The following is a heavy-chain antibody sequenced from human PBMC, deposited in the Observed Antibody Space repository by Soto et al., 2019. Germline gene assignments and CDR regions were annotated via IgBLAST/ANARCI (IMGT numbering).Heavy chain of an antibody. CDR3: ARDISRDHGSWSGFSYFDN. J-gene: IGHJ4*02. CDR1: GFTFTNYA. Sequence: GGSLRLSCAASGFTFTNYALSWVRQAPGKGLEWVSSIGGSGYPTYYADSVKGRFTMSRDNSKNTLYLQINSLRAEDTAVFYCARDISRDHGSWSGFSYFDNWGQGTLVTVSS. D-gene: IGHD3-3*01. CDR2: IGGSGYPT. V-gene: IGHV3-23*01.